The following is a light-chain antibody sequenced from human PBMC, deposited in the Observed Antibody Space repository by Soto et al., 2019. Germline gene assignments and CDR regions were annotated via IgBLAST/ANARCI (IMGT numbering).Light chain of an antibody. J-gene: IGKJ2*01. Sequence: EIVSTQSPATLSLSPGERATLSCRASQSVSSYLAWYQQKPGQAPRLVIYDASKRATGIPARFSGSGSGTDFTLTISSLEPEDSVVYYCQQRANWPHTFGQGTKLEIK. CDR2: DAS. CDR3: QQRANWPHT. V-gene: IGKV3-11*01. CDR1: QSVSSY.